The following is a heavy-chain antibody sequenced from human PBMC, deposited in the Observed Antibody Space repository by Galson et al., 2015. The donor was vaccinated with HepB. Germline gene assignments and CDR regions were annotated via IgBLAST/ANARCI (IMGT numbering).Heavy chain of an antibody. CDR1: GFTFTSYA. Sequence: SLRLSCAASGFTFTSYAMRWVRQAPGKGLEWISSLTEGGDKTFYADSVKGRFTISRDNSKNTLYLQMNSLRAEDTALYYCTRRGLQREFDYWGQGTQVTVSS. CDR3: TRRGLQREFDY. J-gene: IGHJ4*02. CDR2: LTEGGDKT. V-gene: IGHV3-23*01. D-gene: IGHD6-25*01.